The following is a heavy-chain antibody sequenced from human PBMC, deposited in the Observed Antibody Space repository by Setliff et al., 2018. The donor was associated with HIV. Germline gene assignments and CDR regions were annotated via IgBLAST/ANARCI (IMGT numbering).Heavy chain of an antibody. D-gene: IGHD2-21*01. CDR1: GDSISSGSYY. V-gene: IGHV4-61*09. Sequence: SETLSLTCTVSGDSISSGSYYWSWIRQPAGKGLEWIGHVYTSGSTDYSPSLNSRLTISIDTSRNQFSLRLNSVTAADTAVYFCARVGLAYSEDMDVWGKGTTVTVSS. CDR2: VYTSGST. J-gene: IGHJ6*03. CDR3: ARVGLAYSEDMDV.